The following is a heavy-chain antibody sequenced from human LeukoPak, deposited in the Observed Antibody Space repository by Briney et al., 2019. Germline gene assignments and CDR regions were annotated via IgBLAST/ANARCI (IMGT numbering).Heavy chain of an antibody. J-gene: IGHJ4*02. D-gene: IGHD3-10*01. Sequence: PGGSLRLSCAASGFTFSSYGMHWVRQAPGKGLEWVAVISYDGSNKYYADSVKGRFTISRDNSKNTLYLQMNSLRAEDTAVYYCAKDAATMVRGVLDFDYWGQGTLVTVSS. CDR3: AKDAATMVRGVLDFDY. V-gene: IGHV3-30*18. CDR1: GFTFSSYG. CDR2: ISYDGSNK.